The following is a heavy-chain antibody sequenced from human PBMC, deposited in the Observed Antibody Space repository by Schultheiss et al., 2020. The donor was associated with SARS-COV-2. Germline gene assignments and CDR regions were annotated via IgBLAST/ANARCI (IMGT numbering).Heavy chain of an antibody. CDR1: GGSISSYY. V-gene: IGHV4-4*07. CDR2: IYTSGST. J-gene: IGHJ6*02. D-gene: IGHD6-13*01. CDR3: ARDEMTAAAGLHGMDV. Sequence: SETLSLTCTVSGGSISSYYWSWIRQPAGKGLEWIGRIYTSGSTNYNPSLKSRVTMSVDTSKNQFSLKLSSVTAADTAVYYCARDEMTAAAGLHGMDVWGQGTTVTVSS.